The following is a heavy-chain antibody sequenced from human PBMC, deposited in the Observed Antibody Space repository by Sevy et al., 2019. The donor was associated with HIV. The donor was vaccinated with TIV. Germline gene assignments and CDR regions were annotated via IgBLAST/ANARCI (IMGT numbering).Heavy chain of an antibody. CDR2: IYPSGSA. V-gene: IGHV4-38-2*01. J-gene: IGHJ4*02. CDR3: VEDKNDYGGSYFES. CDR1: HYSIRSAYQ. Sequence: SETLSLTCAVSHYSIRSAYQWGWIRQSPGKGLEWIGSIYPSGSALYNPSLKSRLSISVDMSKNQFSLNLRSVTAADTAVYYCVEDKNDYGGSYFESWGPGTLVTVSS. D-gene: IGHD4-17*01.